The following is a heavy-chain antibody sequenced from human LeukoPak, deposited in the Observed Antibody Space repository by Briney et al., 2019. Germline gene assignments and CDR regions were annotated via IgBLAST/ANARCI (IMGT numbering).Heavy chain of an antibody. Sequence: GGSLRLSCAASGFTFDDYTMHWVRQAPGNGLEWVSLISWVVGSTYYAASVKGRYTISRDNSRNSLYLQKNSLRTEDTALYCCAKGDYDSSPPDYWGQGTLVTVPS. CDR1: GFTFDDYT. CDR3: AKGDYDSSPPDY. D-gene: IGHD3-22*01. J-gene: IGHJ4*02. CDR2: ISWVVGST. V-gene: IGHV3-43*01.